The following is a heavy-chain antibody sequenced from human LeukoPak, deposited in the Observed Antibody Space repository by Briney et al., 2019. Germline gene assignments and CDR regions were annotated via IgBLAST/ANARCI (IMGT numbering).Heavy chain of an antibody. CDR3: VRDIDYYDSSGFGGGYYYYYYMDV. CDR2: INPKSGGT. Sequence: ASVKVSCKASGYTFIDYHLHWVRQAPGQGLEWMGRINPKSGGTNYAQKFQGRVTMTRDTSISTAYMELSSLRSDGTAVYFCVRDIDYYDSSGFGGGYYYYYYMDVWGRGTTVTVSS. V-gene: IGHV1-2*06. CDR1: GYTFIDYH. D-gene: IGHD3-22*01. J-gene: IGHJ6*03.